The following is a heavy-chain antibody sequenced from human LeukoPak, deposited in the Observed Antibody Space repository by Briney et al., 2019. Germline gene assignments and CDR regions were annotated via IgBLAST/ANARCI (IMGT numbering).Heavy chain of an antibody. D-gene: IGHD5-24*01. CDR2: IGSSGGST. CDR1: GFTFSSAA. Sequence: GGSLRLSCVASGFTFSSAAMTWVRQAPGKGLEWVSLIGSSGGSTYYADSVKGRFTISRDNSKNTLSLQMNSLRVEDTAIYYCAKDIQLSTWGLGTMVTVSS. J-gene: IGHJ3*01. CDR3: AKDIQLST. V-gene: IGHV3-23*01.